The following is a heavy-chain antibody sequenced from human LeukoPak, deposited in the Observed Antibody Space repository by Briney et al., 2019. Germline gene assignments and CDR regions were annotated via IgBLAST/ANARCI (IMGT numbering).Heavy chain of an antibody. CDR3: ASSGGNSVVGTFGY. Sequence: SETLSLTCTVSGGSISSYYWSWIRQPPGKGLEWIGYIYYSGSTNYNPSLKSRVTISVDTSKNQFSLKLSSVTAADTAVYYCASSGGNSVVGTFGYWGQGTLVTVSS. D-gene: IGHD4-23*01. V-gene: IGHV4-59*01. CDR1: GGSISSYY. CDR2: IYYSGST. J-gene: IGHJ4*02.